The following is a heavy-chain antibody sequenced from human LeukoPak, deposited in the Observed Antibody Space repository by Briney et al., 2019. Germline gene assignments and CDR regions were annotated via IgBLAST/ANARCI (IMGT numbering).Heavy chain of an antibody. CDR1: GFTFSSYT. Sequence: GGSLRLSCTASGFTFSSYTMNWVRQAPGRGLEWVSYISTSRDTMYYADSVKGRFTISRDNSKNTLFVQMSSLRTEDTAVYYCVKGRVSDYRYGSFFDYWGQGTLVTVSS. V-gene: IGHV3-48*01. CDR2: ISTSRDTM. J-gene: IGHJ4*02. D-gene: IGHD5-18*01. CDR3: VKGRVSDYRYGSFFDY.